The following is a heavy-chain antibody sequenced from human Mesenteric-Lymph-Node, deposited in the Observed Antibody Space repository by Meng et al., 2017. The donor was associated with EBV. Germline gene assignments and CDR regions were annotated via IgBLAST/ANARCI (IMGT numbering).Heavy chain of an antibody. J-gene: IGHJ5*01. Sequence: QRRLQEAGPGLVKPSETLSLTCTVSGGSISSSDYYWGWIRQPPGKGPEWVGTTYYNGNTYYNPSLKSRVTISIDTSKNQFSLKVNSMTAADTAVYYCARVLVRGVMPSVSRFDPWGQGTLVTVSS. CDR3: ARVLVRGVMPSVSRFDP. D-gene: IGHD3-10*01. CDR2: TYYNGNT. V-gene: IGHV4-39*07. CDR1: GGSISSSDYY.